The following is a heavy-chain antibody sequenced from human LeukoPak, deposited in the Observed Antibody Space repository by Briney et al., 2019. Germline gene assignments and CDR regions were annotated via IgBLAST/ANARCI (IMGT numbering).Heavy chain of an antibody. CDR3: AELGITMIGGV. CDR2: ISSSGSTI. D-gene: IGHD3-10*02. V-gene: IGHV3-48*03. CDR1: GFTFSSYE. Sequence: GGSLILSCAASGFTFSSYEMNWGRQAPGKGLEWVSYISSSGSTIYYADSVEGRFTISRDNAKNSLYLQMNSLRAEDTAVYYCAELGITMIGGVWGKGTTVTISS. J-gene: IGHJ6*04.